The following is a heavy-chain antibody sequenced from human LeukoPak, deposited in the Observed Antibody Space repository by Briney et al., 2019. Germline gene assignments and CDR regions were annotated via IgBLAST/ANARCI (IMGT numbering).Heavy chain of an antibody. J-gene: IGHJ4*02. CDR3: ARDSGCGSGSLGSDY. CDR2: IKQDGSEK. CDR1: GFTFSSYW. D-gene: IGHD3-10*01. V-gene: IGHV3-7*01. Sequence: PGGSLRLSCAASGFTFSSYWMRWVRQAPGKGLEGVANIKQDGSEKYYVDSVKGRFTISRDNAKNSLYLQMNSLRAEDTAVYYCARDSGCGSGSLGSDYWGQGTLVTVSS.